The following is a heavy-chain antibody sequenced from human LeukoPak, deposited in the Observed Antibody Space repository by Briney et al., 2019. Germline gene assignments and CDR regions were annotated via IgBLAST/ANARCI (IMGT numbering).Heavy chain of an antibody. CDR1: GFTFSTYT. Sequence: GGSLRLSCAASGFTFSTYTMNWVRQAPGQGLEWVSYISSSSSTVYYADSVKGRFTISRDNAKNSLYLQMNSLRDEDTALYYCARDYDGSGRAFYIWGQGTMVAVSS. D-gene: IGHD3-22*01. V-gene: IGHV3-48*02. J-gene: IGHJ3*02. CDR3: ARDYDGSGRAFYI. CDR2: ISSSSSTV.